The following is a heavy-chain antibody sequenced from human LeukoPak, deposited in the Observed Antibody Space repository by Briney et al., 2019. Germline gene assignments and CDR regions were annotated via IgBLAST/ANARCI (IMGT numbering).Heavy chain of an antibody. CDR1: GFTFSSYW. V-gene: IGHV3-7*05. J-gene: IGHJ3*02. CDR3: AKDRSSGWYLDAFDI. Sequence: PGGSLRLSCAASGFTFSSYWMSWVRQAPGKGLEWVANIKQDGSEKYYVDSVKGRFTISRDNAKNSLYLQMNSLRAEDTAVYYCAKDRSSGWYLDAFDIWGQGTMVTVSS. CDR2: IKQDGSEK. D-gene: IGHD6-19*01.